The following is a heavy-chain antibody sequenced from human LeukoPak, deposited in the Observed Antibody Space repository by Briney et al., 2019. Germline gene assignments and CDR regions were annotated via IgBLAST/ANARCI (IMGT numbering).Heavy chain of an antibody. J-gene: IGHJ3*02. CDR2: INWNSGSI. CDR1: GFTFDDYA. V-gene: IGHV3-9*01. D-gene: IGHD3-9*01. Sequence: GGSLRLSCAGSGFTFDDYAMHWVRQPPGKGLEWVSGINWNSGSIGYADSVKGRFTISRDNAKNSLYLQMNSLRAEDTALYYCAKGGDVDILNSHDAFDIWGQGTMVTVSS. CDR3: AKGGDVDILNSHDAFDI.